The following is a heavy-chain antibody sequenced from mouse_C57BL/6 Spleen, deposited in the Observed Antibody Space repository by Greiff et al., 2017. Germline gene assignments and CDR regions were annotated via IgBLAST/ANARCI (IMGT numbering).Heavy chain of an antibody. CDR3: TRGNYGSSTWYFDV. CDR1: GFTFSSYA. V-gene: IGHV5-9-1*02. J-gene: IGHJ1*03. CDR2: ISSGGDYI. D-gene: IGHD1-1*01. Sequence: DVHLVESGEGLVKPGGSLKLSCAASGFTFSSYAMSWVRQTPEKRLEWVAYISSGGDYIYYADTVKGRFTISRDNARNTLYLQMSSLKSEDTAMYYCTRGNYGSSTWYFDVWGTGTTVTVSS.